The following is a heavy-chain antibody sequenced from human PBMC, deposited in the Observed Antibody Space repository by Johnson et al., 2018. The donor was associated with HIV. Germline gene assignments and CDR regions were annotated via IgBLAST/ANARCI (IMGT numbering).Heavy chain of an antibody. J-gene: IGHJ3*02. CDR3: AKWSIVGATFSDAFDI. CDR2: ISYDGGNK. D-gene: IGHD1-26*01. CDR1: GFTFSSYG. V-gene: IGHV3-30*18. Sequence: QMQLVESGGGVVQPGRSLRLSCAASGFTFSSYGMHWVRQAPGKGLEWVAVISYDGGNKYYADSVKGRFTISRDNSKNTLYLQMNSLRAEDTAVYYCAKWSIVGATFSDAFDIWGQGTMVTVSS.